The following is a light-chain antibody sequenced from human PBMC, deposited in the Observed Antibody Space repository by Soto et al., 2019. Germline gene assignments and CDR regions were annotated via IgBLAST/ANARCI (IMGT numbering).Light chain of an antibody. CDR2: DAS. V-gene: IGKV3-11*01. CDR3: QQRSNWHFT. CDR1: QSVSSY. Sequence: EIVLTQSPGTLSLSPGERATLSCRASQSVSSYLAWYQQKPGQAPRLLIYDASNRATGIPARFSGSGSGTDFTLTISSLEPEDFAVYYCQQRSNWHFTFGPGNKVDIK. J-gene: IGKJ3*01.